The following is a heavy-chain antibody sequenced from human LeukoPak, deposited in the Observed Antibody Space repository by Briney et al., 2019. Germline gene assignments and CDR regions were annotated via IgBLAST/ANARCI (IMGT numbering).Heavy chain of an antibody. D-gene: IGHD1/OR15-1a*01. Sequence: PGGSLRLSCAASGFTFSNSPMHWVRQAPGKGLEWVAFISFDGSNEYYADSVKGRFTISRDNSKNTLYLQMNSLRAEDTAVYYCARGPEQFGNFDYWGQGTLVTVSS. J-gene: IGHJ4*02. CDR1: GFTFSNSP. CDR3: ARGPEQFGNFDY. CDR2: ISFDGSNE. V-gene: IGHV3-30-3*01.